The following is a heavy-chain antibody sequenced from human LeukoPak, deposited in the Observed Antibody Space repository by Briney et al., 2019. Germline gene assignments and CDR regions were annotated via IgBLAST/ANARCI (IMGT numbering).Heavy chain of an antibody. CDR1: GGTFSSYA. CDR3: ARTSSSSRNYYYYMDV. V-gene: IGHV1-69*05. CDR2: IIPIFGTA. Sequence: ASVKVSCKASGGTFSSYAISWVRQAPGQGLEWMGGIIPIFGTANYAQKFQGRVTIATDESTSTAYMELSSLRSEDTAVYYCARTSSSSRNYYYYMDVWGKGTTVTVSS. D-gene: IGHD6-6*01. J-gene: IGHJ6*03.